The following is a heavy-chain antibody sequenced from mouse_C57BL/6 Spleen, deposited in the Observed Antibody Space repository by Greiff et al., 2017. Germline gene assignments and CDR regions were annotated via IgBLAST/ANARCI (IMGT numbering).Heavy chain of an antibody. CDR3: ARTGRYAMDY. Sequence: EVMLVESEGGLVQPGSSMKLSCTASGFTFSEYYMAWVRQVPEKGLEWVANINYDGSSTYYLDSLKSRFIISRDNAKNILYLQMSSLKSEDTATYYCARTGRYAMDYWGQGTSVTVSS. CDR1: GFTFSEYY. V-gene: IGHV5-16*01. J-gene: IGHJ4*01. D-gene: IGHD4-1*01. CDR2: INYDGSST.